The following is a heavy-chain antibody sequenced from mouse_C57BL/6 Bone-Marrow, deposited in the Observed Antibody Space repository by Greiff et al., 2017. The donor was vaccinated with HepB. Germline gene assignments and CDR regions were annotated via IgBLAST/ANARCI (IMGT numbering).Heavy chain of an antibody. CDR1: GFTFSDYY. CDR3: ARGNGSSSYWYFDV. CDR2: INYDGSST. Sequence: DVMLVESEGGLVQPGSSMKLSCTASGFTFSDYYMAWVRQVPEKGLEWVANINYDGSSTYYLDSLKSRFIISRDNAKNILYLQMGSRKSEDTATYYCARGNGSSSYWYFDVWGTGTTVTVSS. V-gene: IGHV5-16*01. D-gene: IGHD1-1*01. J-gene: IGHJ1*03.